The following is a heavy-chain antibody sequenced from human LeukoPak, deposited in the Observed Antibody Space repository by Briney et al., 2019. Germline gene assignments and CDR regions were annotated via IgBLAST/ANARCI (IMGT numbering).Heavy chain of an antibody. CDR1: GFTFSDYY. D-gene: IGHD2-15*01. V-gene: IGHV3-11*01. CDR2: ISSSGSTI. Sequence: GGSLRLSCAASGFTFSDYYMSWIRQAPGKGREWVSYISSSGSTIYYADSVKGRFTISRDNAKNSLYLQMNSLRAEDTAVYYCARDGGYCSGGSCYPHNWFDPWGQGTLVTVSS. CDR3: ARDGGYCSGGSCYPHNWFDP. J-gene: IGHJ5*02.